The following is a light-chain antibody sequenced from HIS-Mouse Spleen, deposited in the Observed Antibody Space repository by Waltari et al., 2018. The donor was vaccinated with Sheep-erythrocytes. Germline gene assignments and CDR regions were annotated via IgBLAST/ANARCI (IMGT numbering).Light chain of an antibody. CDR2: DVS. J-gene: IGLJ1*01. Sequence: QSALTQPAALSAPPVQSTTIPCTGTSSSVGWYNYLSRYQQHPGNAPKLMIYDVSKRPSGVPDRFSGSKSGNTASLTISGLQAEDEADYYCCSYAGSYNHVFATGTKVTVL. V-gene: IGLV2-11*02. CDR3: CSYAGSYNHV. CDR1: SSSVGWYNY.